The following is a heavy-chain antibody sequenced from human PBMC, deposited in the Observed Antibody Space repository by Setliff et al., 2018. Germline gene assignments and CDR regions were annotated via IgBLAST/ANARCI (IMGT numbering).Heavy chain of an antibody. J-gene: IGHJ4*02. CDR1: GGSVSDSTYY. CDR3: TRISDYSNYHDY. CDR2: IYYSGST. D-gene: IGHD4-4*01. Sequence: PSETLSLTCTVSGGSVSDSTYYWGWVRQPPGKGLEWIGSIYYSGSTYYNPSLRSRVTISRDDSKNTAYLQMNSLKTEDTAVYYCTRISDYSNYHDYWGQGTLVTVSS. V-gene: IGHV4-39*07.